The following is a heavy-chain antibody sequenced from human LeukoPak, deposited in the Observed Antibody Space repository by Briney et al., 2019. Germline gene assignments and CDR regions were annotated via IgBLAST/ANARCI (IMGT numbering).Heavy chain of an antibody. J-gene: IGHJ5*02. CDR1: GGSISSYY. CDR3: ARESEGFTIFGAVCNWFDP. Sequence: SVTLSLTCTVSGGSISSYYWSWIRQPPGKGLEWIGYIYYSGSTNYNRSLKSRVTISVDTSKNQFSLKLSSVTAADTAVYYCARESEGFTIFGAVCNWFDPWGQGTLVTVSP. V-gene: IGHV4-59*01. CDR2: IYYSGST. D-gene: IGHD3-3*01.